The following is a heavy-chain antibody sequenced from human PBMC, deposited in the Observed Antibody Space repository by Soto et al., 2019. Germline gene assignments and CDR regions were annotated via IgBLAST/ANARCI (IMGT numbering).Heavy chain of an antibody. CDR2: ISGSGGST. J-gene: IGHJ4*02. V-gene: IGHV3-23*01. CDR3: AKSLLYSDFWSGYYGLDY. Sequence: GGSLRLSCAASGFTFSSYAMSWVRQAPGKGLEWVSAISGSGGSTYYADSVKGRFTISRDNSKNTLYLQLNSLRAEDTAVDYCAKSLLYSDFWSGYYGLDYWGQGTLVTVSS. D-gene: IGHD3-3*01. CDR1: GFTFSSYA.